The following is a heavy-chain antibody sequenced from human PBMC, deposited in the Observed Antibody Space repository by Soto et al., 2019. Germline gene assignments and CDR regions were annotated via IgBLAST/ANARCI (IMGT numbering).Heavy chain of an antibody. J-gene: IGHJ3*02. CDR1: GYTFTSYD. D-gene: IGHD3-10*01. Sequence: QVQLVQSGAEVKKPGASVKVSCKASGYTFTSYDINWVRQATGQGLEWMGWMNPNSGNTGYAQKFQGRVTMTRNTSISTAYMELSSLRSEDTAVYYCATEFDGSGSFAFDIWGQGTMVTVSS. CDR3: ATEFDGSGSFAFDI. V-gene: IGHV1-8*01. CDR2: MNPNSGNT.